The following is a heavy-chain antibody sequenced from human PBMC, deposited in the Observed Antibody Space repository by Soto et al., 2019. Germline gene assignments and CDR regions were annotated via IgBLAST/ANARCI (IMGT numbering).Heavy chain of an antibody. D-gene: IGHD3-22*01. CDR3: ARDYMYYYDSSGYGPTYYYYGMDV. J-gene: IGHJ6*02. CDR2: IYYSGST. CDR1: GGSISSYY. V-gene: IGHV4-59*01. Sequence: SETLSLTCTVSGGSISSYYWSWSRQPPGKGLEWIGYIYYSGSTNYNPSLKSRVTISVDTSKNQFSLKLSSVTAADTAVYYCARDYMYYYDSSGYGPTYYYYGMDVWGQGTTVTVSS.